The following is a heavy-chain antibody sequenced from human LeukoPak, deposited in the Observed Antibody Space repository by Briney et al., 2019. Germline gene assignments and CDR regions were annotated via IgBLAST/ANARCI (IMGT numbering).Heavy chain of an antibody. CDR3: AKSGDGRTDY. Sequence: GGSLRLSCAASGFTVISNYMSWVRQAPGKGLEWVSTISGSGSYTFYADSVKGRFTISRDNSKKTLYLQMNSLRAEDTAVYYCAKSGDGRTDYWGQGTLVTVSS. CDR2: ISGSGSYT. J-gene: IGHJ4*02. D-gene: IGHD3-10*01. V-gene: IGHV3-23*01. CDR1: GFTVISNY.